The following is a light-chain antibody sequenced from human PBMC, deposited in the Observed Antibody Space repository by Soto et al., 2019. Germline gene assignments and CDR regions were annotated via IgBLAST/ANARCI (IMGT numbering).Light chain of an antibody. J-gene: IGKJ1*01. V-gene: IGKV1-8*01. Sequence: IRMTQSPSSLSASTGDRVTITCRASHGISSYLAWYQQKPGKAPKLLIYAASTLQSGVPSRFSGSGSGTDFTLTISCLQSEDFAVYYCQPYNNWPRTFGQGTKVDI. CDR3: QPYNNWPRT. CDR2: AAS. CDR1: HGISSY.